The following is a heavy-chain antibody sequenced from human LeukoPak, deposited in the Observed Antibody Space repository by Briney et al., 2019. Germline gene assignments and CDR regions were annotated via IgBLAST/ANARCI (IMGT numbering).Heavy chain of an antibody. J-gene: IGHJ4*02. CDR3: ARDCQYCSNTNCRCC. CDR2: ISSSSSSI. V-gene: IGHV3-21*01. CDR1: GSTFSSYS. Sequence: GGSLRLSCAASGSTFSSYSMNWVRQAPGKGLEWVSFISSSSSSINYAGSVKGRFTISRDNAKNSLYLQMNSLRAEDTAVYYCARDCQYCSNTNCRCCWGQGTLVTVSS. D-gene: IGHD2-2*01.